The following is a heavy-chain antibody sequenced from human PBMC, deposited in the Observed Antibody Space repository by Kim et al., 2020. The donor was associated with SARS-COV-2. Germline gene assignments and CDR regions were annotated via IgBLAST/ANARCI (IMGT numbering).Heavy chain of an antibody. Sequence: SVKVSCKASGGTFSSYAISWVRQAPGQGLEWMGRIIPILGIANYAQKFQGRVTITADKSTSTAYMELSSLRSEDTAVYYCARGWEVGAKADYYGMDVWGQGTTVTVSS. V-gene: IGHV1-69*04. CDR1: GGTFSSYA. CDR3: ARGWEVGAKADYYGMDV. D-gene: IGHD1-26*01. J-gene: IGHJ6*02. CDR2: IIPILGIA.